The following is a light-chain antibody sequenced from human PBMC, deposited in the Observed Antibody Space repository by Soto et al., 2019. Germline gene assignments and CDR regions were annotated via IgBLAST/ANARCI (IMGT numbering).Light chain of an antibody. Sequence: EIVMTQSPATLSVSPGERATLSCRASQSVSSNLAWYQQKPGQAPRLLIYGASTRATGIPARFSGSGSGTEFTLTISSLQSDDFATYYCQQYNSWLWTFGQGTKVDI. V-gene: IGKV3-15*01. J-gene: IGKJ1*01. CDR2: GAS. CDR1: QSVSSN. CDR3: QQYNSWLWT.